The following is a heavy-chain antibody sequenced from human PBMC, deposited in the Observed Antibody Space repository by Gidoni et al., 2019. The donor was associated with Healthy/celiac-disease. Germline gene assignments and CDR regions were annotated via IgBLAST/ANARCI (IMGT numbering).Heavy chain of an antibody. CDR2: IYPGDSDT. CDR3: ARHPYYDFWSGYGVAFDI. J-gene: IGHJ3*02. D-gene: IGHD3-3*01. CDR1: GYSFTSYW. Sequence: EVQLVQSGAEVKKPGASLKISCKGSGYSFTSYWIGWVRQLPGKGLEWMGIIYPGDSDTRYSPSFQGQVTISADKSISTAYLQWSSLKASDTAMYYCARHPYYDFWSGYGVAFDIWGQGTMVTVSS. V-gene: IGHV5-51*01.